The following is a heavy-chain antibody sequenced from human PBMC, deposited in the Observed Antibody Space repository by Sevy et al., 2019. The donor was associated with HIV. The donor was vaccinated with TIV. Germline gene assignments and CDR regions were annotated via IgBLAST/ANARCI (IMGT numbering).Heavy chain of an antibody. CDR2: ISSSGSTI. J-gene: IGHJ6*02. V-gene: IGHV3-11*01. Sequence: GGSLRLSCAASGFTFSDYYMSWIRQAPGKGLEWVSYISSSGSTIYYADSVKGRFTISRDNAKNSLYLQMNSLRAEDTAVYYCARDKLTDGYCSGGSCFDYYYYYGMDVWGQGTTVTVSS. D-gene: IGHD2-15*01. CDR1: GFTFSDYY. CDR3: ARDKLTDGYCSGGSCFDYYYYYGMDV.